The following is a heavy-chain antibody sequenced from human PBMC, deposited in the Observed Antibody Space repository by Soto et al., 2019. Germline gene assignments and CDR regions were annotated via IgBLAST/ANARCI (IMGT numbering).Heavy chain of an antibody. CDR1: GGSISSGGYY. J-gene: IGHJ4*02. CDR3: ARVLVVADSFDY. D-gene: IGHD2-15*01. CDR2: IYYSGST. V-gene: IGHV4-31*03. Sequence: QVQLQESGPGLVKPSQTLSLTCTVSGGSISSGGYYWSWIRKYPGKGLVWIGYIYYSGSTYYNPSLKSRVTISVDTSKTQFSLKLSSVTAADTAVYYCARVLVVADSFDYWGQGTLVTVSS.